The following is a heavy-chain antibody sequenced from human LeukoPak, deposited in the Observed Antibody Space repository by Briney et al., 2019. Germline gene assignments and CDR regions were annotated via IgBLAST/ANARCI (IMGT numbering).Heavy chain of an antibody. Sequence: PSETLSLTCAVYGGSFSGYYWSWIRQPPGKGLEWIGEINHSGSTNYNPSLKSRVTISVDTSKNQFSLKLSSVTAADTAVYYCARGKCYSSWYCYYYYMDVWGKGTTVTVSS. CDR2: INHSGST. J-gene: IGHJ6*03. V-gene: IGHV4-34*01. D-gene: IGHD6-6*01. CDR3: ARGKCYSSWYCYYYYMDV. CDR1: GGSFSGYY.